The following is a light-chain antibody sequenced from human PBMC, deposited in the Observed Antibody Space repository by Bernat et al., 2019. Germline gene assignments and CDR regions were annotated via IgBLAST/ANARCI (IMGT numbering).Light chain of an antibody. CDR3: QAWDSSTVV. J-gene: IGLJ2*01. V-gene: IGLV3-1*01. Sequence: SYELTQPPSVSVSPGHTASITCYGDKLGSKYAFWYQQKPGQSPVLVIYEDTKRPSGIPARFSASNSGNRATLTISGTQAMDEADYYCQAWDSSTVVFGGGTKLTVL. CDR1: KLGSKY. CDR2: EDT.